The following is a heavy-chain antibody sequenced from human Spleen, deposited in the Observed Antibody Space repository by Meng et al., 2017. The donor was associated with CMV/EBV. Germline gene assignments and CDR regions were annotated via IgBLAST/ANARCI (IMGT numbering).Heavy chain of an antibody. J-gene: IGHJ6*02. CDR2: ISSSGTNI. D-gene: IGHD2-2*01. CDR1: GFTLTEYT. V-gene: IGHV3-48*04. Sequence: GESLKISCAASGFTLTEYTMNWVRQAPGKGLECVSHISSSGTNIYYADSVEGRFTISRDNAKNSLFLQMNSLRTEDTAVYFCARSRDQSTDSKYGLDVWGQGTTVTVSS. CDR3: ARSRDQSTDSKYGLDV.